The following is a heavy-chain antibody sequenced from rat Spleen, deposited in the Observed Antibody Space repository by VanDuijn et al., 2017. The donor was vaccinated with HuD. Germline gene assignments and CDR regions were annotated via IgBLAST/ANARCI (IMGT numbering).Heavy chain of an antibody. D-gene: IGHD1-10*01. CDR2: ISYDGSST. Sequence: EVQLVESGGGLVQPGRSMKLSCAASGFTFSNYDMAWVRQAPTKGLEWVASISYDGSSTYYRDSVKGRFTITRDNAKSTLYQQRDSLRSEDTATYYCTTGVTTTPYYYVMDAWGQGASVTVSS. J-gene: IGHJ4*01. CDR3: TTGVTTTPYYYVMDA. CDR1: GFTFSNYD. V-gene: IGHV5-20*01.